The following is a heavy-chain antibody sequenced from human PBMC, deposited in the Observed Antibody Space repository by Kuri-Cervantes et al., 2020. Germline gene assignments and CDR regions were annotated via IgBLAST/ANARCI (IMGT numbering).Heavy chain of an antibody. J-gene: IGHJ5*02. D-gene: IGHD5-18*01. CDR3: AREPPQEYSYGSANWFDP. CDR2: SNAGNGNT. V-gene: IGHV1-3*02. CDR1: GYTFTSYA. Sequence: ASVKVSCKASGYTFTSYAMHWVRQAPGQRLEWMGWSNAGNGNTKYSQEFQGRVTITRDTSASTAYMELSSLRSEDMAVCYCAREPPQEYSYGSANWFDPWGQGTLVTVSS.